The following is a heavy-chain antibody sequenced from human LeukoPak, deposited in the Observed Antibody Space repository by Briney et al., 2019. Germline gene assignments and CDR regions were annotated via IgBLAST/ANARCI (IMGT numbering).Heavy chain of an antibody. CDR2: IYYSGST. D-gene: IGHD6-13*01. CDR3: ASRNAAAGGEAFDI. CDR1: GGSISSYY. Sequence: PSETLSLTCTVSGGSISSYYWSWIRQPPGKGLEWIGYIYYSGSTNYNPSLKSRVTISVDTSKNQFSLKLSSVTAADTAVYYCASRNAAAGGEAFDIWGQGTMVTVSS. V-gene: IGHV4-59*12. J-gene: IGHJ3*02.